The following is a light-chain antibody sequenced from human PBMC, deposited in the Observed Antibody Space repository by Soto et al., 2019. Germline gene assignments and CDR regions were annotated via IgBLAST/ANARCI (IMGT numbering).Light chain of an antibody. V-gene: IGKV1-5*03. CDR1: QTISSW. Sequence: DLQMTQSPSTLSGSVGARFTITCRASQTISSWVAWYQQKPGKAPKLLIYKASTLKSGVPSRFIGSGSGTEFTLTISSLQPDDFATYYCQHYNSYSEAFGQGTKVELK. J-gene: IGKJ1*01. CDR2: KAS. CDR3: QHYNSYSEA.